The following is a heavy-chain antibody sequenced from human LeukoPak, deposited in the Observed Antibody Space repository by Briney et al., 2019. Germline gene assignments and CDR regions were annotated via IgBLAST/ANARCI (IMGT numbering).Heavy chain of an antibody. CDR2: VSYDGSKK. CDR1: GFTFSMYA. Sequence: GGSLRLSCAASGFTFSMYAMHWVRQAPDKGLEWVAVVSYDGSKKYYADSVKGRFSISRDNSKTTLYLQMNSLRADDTAVYYCAKGGPTGSNYFDFWGQGTLVTVSS. CDR3: AKGGPTGSNYFDF. D-gene: IGHD1-26*01. J-gene: IGHJ4*02. V-gene: IGHV3-30-3*01.